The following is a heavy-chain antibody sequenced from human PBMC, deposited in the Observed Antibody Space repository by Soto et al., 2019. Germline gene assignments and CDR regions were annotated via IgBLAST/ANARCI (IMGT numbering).Heavy chain of an antibody. D-gene: IGHD3-10*01. V-gene: IGHV1-18*04. CDR1: GYTFSNYG. CDR2: ISGYNGLT. Sequence: QVQLVQSGDEVQKSGASVKVSCKASGYTFSNYGLSWVRQAPGQGLEWRGWISGYNGLTAYAQNVQGRVTMTIDTPTTTVFMEMTGLRANDTAVYYCARDEGIRGFDSWGQGTLVTVSS. J-gene: IGHJ4*02. CDR3: ARDEGIRGFDS.